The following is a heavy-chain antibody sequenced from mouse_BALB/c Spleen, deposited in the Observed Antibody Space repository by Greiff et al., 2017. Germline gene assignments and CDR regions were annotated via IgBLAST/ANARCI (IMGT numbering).Heavy chain of an antibody. J-gene: IGHJ4*01. CDR2: ISSGGSYT. CDR3: AGGEGAMDY. CDR1: GFTFSSYG. V-gene: IGHV5-6*01. Sequence: EVQLVESGGDLVKPGGSLKLSCAASGFTFSSYGMSWVRQTPDKRLEWVATISSGGSYTYYPDSVKGRFTISRDNAKNTLYLQMSSLKSEDTAMYYCAGGEGAMDYWGQGTSVTVSS.